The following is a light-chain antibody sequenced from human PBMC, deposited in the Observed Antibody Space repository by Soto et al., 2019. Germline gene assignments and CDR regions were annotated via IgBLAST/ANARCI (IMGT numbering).Light chain of an antibody. J-gene: IGKJ1*01. CDR1: QSISSW. V-gene: IGKV1-39*01. Sequence: DIQMTQSPSTLSASVGYRVNITCRASQSISSWLAWYPQKPGKAPNLLIYAASNMQSGVPSRFSGNGSGTDFALTISSLQPEDFETDYCQQSYNTTQTFGQGTKVDNK. CDR3: QQSYNTTQT. CDR2: AAS.